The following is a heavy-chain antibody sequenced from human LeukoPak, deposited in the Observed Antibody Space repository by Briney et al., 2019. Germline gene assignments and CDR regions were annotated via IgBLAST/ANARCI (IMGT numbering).Heavy chain of an antibody. J-gene: IGHJ4*02. CDR1: GFTVTYNY. Sequence: PGGSLRLSCAASGFTVTYNYMSWVRQAPGKGLEWVSVIYSGGSTYYADSVKGRFTISRDNSKNTLYLQMNSLRAEDTAVYYCARWLKPGYFDSWGQGTLVPVSP. CDR3: ARWLKPGYFDS. D-gene: IGHD5-12*01. V-gene: IGHV3-66*01. CDR2: IYSGGST.